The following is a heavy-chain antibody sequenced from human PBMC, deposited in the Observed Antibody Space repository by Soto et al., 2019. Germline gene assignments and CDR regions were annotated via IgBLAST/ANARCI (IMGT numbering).Heavy chain of an antibody. CDR2: ISTSGSTI. CDR1: GFTFSDYY. V-gene: IGHV3-11*01. D-gene: IGHD4-17*01. J-gene: IGHJ6*03. Sequence: VQLVESGGGLVKPGGSLRLSCAASGFTFSDYYLSWIRQAPGKGLEWVSYISTSGSTIYYADSVKGRFTISRDNAKNSLYLQMNSLRAEDTAVYYCARSLVTTNKYYYYYYMDVWGKGTTVTVSS. CDR3: ARSLVTTNKYYYYYYMDV.